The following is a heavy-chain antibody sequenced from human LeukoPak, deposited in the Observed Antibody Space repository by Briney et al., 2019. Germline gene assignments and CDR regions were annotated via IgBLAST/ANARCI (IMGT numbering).Heavy chain of an antibody. CDR1: GLTFSSYA. Sequence: GGSLRLSCAASGLTFSSYAMTWVRQAPGKGLEWVSSISGRGDSTSYADSVKGRFTISRDNSKNTLFLQMNSLRAEDTALYYCAKPMYYYGSGSPYNWFDPWGQGTLVTVSS. CDR2: ISGRGDST. V-gene: IGHV3-23*01. D-gene: IGHD3-10*01. CDR3: AKPMYYYGSGSPYNWFDP. J-gene: IGHJ5*02.